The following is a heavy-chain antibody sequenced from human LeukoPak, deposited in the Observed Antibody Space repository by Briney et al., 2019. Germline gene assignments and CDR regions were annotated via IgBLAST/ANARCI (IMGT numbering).Heavy chain of an antibody. CDR2: INPNSGGT. Sequence: ASVKVSCKASGGTFSSYAISWVRQAPGQGLEWMGWINPNSGGTNYAQKFQGRVTMTRDTSISTAYMELSRLRSDDTAVYYCASVFWSGYYSYWGQGTLVTVSS. CDR1: GGTFSSYA. CDR3: ASVFWSGYYSY. J-gene: IGHJ4*02. V-gene: IGHV1-2*02. D-gene: IGHD3-3*01.